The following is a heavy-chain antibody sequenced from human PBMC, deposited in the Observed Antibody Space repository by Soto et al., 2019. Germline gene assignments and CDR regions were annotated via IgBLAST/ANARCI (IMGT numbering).Heavy chain of an antibody. J-gene: IGHJ6*02. CDR1: GFTFSSYG. CDR2: IWYDGSNK. V-gene: IGHV3-33*01. D-gene: IGHD3-22*01. Sequence: QVQLVESGGGVVQPGRSLRLSCAASGFTFSSYGMHWVRQAPGKGLEWVAVIWYDGSNKYYADSVKGRFTISRDNSKNTLYLKMNSLRAEDTAVYYCARERYYDSSGSLGMDVWGQGTTVTVSS. CDR3: ARERYYDSSGSLGMDV.